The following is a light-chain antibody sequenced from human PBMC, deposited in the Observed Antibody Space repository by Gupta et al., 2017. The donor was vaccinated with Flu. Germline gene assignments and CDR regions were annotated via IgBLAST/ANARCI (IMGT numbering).Light chain of an antibody. Sequence: QTALTHPASGSGSPGQSLTISCTGTSSDVGGYTYVSWDQQQPGKAPKLMNYDVSNRPSGVSNLFSGSKSGNTASLTISALQAEDEADYYCSSYTSSSTRYVVFGGGTKLTVL. CDR3: SSYTSSSTRYVV. V-gene: IGLV2-14*01. CDR2: DVS. J-gene: IGLJ2*01. CDR1: SSDVGGYTY.